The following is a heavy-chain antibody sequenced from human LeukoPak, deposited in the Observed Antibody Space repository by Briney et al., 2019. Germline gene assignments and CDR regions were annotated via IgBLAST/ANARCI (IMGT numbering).Heavy chain of an antibody. CDR3: ARDRGFSSGHGGWFDP. CDR2: IYSSGST. V-gene: IGHV4-4*07. CDR1: GGSISNNY. Sequence: SETLSLTCTVSGGSISNNYWTWIRQPAGKGLEYIGRIYSSGSTHYNPSLKSRVTMSVDTSKNLFSLKLTSVTVADTALYYCARDRGFSSGHGGWFDPWGQGTLVTVSS. D-gene: IGHD6-19*01. J-gene: IGHJ5*02.